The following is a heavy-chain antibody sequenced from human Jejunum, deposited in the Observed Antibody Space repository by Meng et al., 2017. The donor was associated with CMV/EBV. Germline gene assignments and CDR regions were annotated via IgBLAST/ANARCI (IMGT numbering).Heavy chain of an antibody. Sequence: ATSGFTFSTDRMSWVRQAPGKGLEWVSSISISSYTYYADSVKGRFTISRDNAKNSLYLQMNSLRAEDTAVYYCARVVKGGNYLDYWGQGTLVTVSS. CDR2: ISISSYT. J-gene: IGHJ4*02. D-gene: IGHD4-23*01. CDR1: GFTFSTDR. CDR3: ARVVKGGNYLDY. V-gene: IGHV3-21*01.